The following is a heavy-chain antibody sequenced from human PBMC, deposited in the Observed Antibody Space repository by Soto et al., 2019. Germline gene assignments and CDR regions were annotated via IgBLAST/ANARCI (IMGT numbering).Heavy chain of an antibody. CDR2: IYYSGST. CDR3: ARGRITMIVVGLYYYYGMDV. J-gene: IGHJ6*02. D-gene: IGHD3-22*01. V-gene: IGHV4-61*01. Sequence: PSETLSLTCTDSGGSVSSGSYYWSWIRQAPGKGLEWIGYIYYSGSTNYNPSLKSRVTISVDTSKNQFSLKLSSVTAADTAVYYCARGRITMIVVGLYYYYGMDVWGQGTTVTVSS. CDR1: GGSVSSGSYY.